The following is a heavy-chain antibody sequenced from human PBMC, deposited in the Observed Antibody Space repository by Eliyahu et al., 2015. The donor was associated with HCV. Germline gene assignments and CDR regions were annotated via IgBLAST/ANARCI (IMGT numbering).Heavy chain of an antibody. J-gene: IGHJ4*02. Sequence: SGGGLVKPGXSLRLSCAASGFXFSNAWXXWVRQAPGKGLEXVGRIKSKTXGGTTDYAAPVKGRXXISRDDSKNTLYLQMNSLKTEDTAVYYCTTAVRYDILTGYRYYFDYWGQGTLVTVSS. V-gene: IGHV3-15*01. CDR2: IKSKTXGGTT. D-gene: IGHD3-9*01. CDR1: GFXFSNAW. CDR3: TTAVRYDILTGYRYYFDY.